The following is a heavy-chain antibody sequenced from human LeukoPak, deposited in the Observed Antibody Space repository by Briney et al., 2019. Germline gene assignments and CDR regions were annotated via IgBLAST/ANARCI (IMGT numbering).Heavy chain of an antibody. CDR1: GFTFDDYG. CDR2: INWNGGST. CDR3: ARWASKGGMDV. Sequence: RGSLGLSCAASGFTFDDYGMSWVRQVSGKGLEWVSGINWNGGSTGYADSVKGRFTTSRDNAKNSLYLQMNSLRAEDTALYYCARWASKGGMDVWGKGTTVTVSS. V-gene: IGHV3-20*04. J-gene: IGHJ6*04. D-gene: IGHD3-16*01.